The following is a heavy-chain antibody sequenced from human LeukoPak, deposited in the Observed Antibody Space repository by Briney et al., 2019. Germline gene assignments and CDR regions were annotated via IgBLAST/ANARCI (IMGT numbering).Heavy chain of an antibody. CDR3: ARGQANRLLWVGELLSNINPFDY. D-gene: IGHD3-10*01. V-gene: IGHV1-2*02. J-gene: IGHJ4*02. CDR1: GYTFTGYY. CDR2: INPNHGDT. Sequence: VASVKVSCKASGYTFTGYYMHWVRQAPGQGLEWMGWINPNHGDTNYAQKFQDRVSMTRDTSISTAYMELRSLRSDDTAVYYCARGQANRLLWVGELLSNINPFDYWGQGTLVTVSS.